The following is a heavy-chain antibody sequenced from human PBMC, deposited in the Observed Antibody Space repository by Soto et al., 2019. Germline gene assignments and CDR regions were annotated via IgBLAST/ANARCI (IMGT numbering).Heavy chain of an antibody. D-gene: IGHD3-16*01. CDR2: VYWDDDK. V-gene: IGHV2-5*02. CDR3: AHCRGGVASF. J-gene: IGHJ4*02. CDR1: GFSLNTRDVG. Sequence: QITLNESGPALVKPTQTLTLTCTFSGFSLNTRDVGVGWIRQPPGKALEWLGVVYWDDDKTYSPSLKSRLTINKGTPNNQVVLRMPKMGPVGTATYSWAHCRGGVASFWGQGTLVTVSS.